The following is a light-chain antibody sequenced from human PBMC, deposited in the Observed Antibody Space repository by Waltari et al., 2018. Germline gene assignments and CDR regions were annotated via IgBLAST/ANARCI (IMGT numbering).Light chain of an antibody. CDR1: QGVSRS. V-gene: IGKV1-NL1*01. J-gene: IGKJ2*01. Sequence: RVTITCRASQGVSRSLAWYQQKPGKAPKLLLYTASTLQSGVPSRFSGSGSGTDYTLTISSLQPEDFAIYFCQQYLTTPYTFGQGTKLEIK. CDR2: TAS. CDR3: QQYLTTPYT.